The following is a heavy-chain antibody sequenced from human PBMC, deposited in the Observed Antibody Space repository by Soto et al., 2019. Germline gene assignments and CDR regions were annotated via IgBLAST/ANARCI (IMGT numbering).Heavy chain of an antibody. CDR3: AREYYGLLTGYYTDY. Sequence: DVQLVESGGDLVQRGGSLRLSCAPSGFPFSSSWRPGVRHTPGKGLNWVARISGDGVTTYYADSVTGRFTVSRDNAKNTLSLQISGLRAEDTAVYYCAREYYGLLTGYYTDYWGQGTLVSVSS. CDR1: GFPFSSSW. CDR2: ISGDGVTT. J-gene: IGHJ4*02. V-gene: IGHV3-74*01. D-gene: IGHD3-9*01.